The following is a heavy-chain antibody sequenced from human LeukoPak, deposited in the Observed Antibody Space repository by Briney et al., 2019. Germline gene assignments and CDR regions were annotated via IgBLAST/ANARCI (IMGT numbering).Heavy chain of an antibody. J-gene: IGHJ4*02. CDR1: GETFSGYS. Sequence: SETLSLTCAVYGETFSGYSWGWIRQPPGKGLEWIGSIYYSGSTYYNPPLKSRVTISVDTSKNQFSLKLSSVTAADTAVYYCARDSSSGWPGGFDYWGQGTLVTVSS. CDR3: ARDSSSGWPGGFDY. CDR2: IYYSGST. D-gene: IGHD6-19*01. V-gene: IGHV4-34*01.